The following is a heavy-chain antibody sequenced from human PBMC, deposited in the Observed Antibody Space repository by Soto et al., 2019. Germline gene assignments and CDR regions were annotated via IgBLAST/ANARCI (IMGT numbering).Heavy chain of an antibody. V-gene: IGHV1-18*01. CDR2: ISAYNGNK. CDR1: GYMFTTYG. Sequence: QVQLMQSGGEVKMPGASVEVSCKTSGYMFTTYGMRWVRQAPGQGLEWMAWISAYNGNKKYAQKFEGRVTMTTDTSTSTVSMELRDLTSDDTAIYYCARTGGGMAARPLEYWGQGTLVIVSS. CDR3: ARTGGGMAARPLEY. J-gene: IGHJ4*02. D-gene: IGHD6-6*01.